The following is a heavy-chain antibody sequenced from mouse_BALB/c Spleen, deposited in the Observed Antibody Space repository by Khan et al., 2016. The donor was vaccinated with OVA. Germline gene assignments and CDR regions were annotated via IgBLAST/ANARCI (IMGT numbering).Heavy chain of an antibody. Sequence: QVQLQQSGPELVRPGVSVKISCKGSGYTFTDYAMHWVKQSHAKSLEWIGLISTYSGNTSYKQKFKGKVTMTVDKSSSTAYMELARLTSEDSANYYCRRPAYDGYYDYWGQGTTLTVSS. J-gene: IGHJ2*01. V-gene: IGHV1S137*01. CDR1: GYTFTDYA. D-gene: IGHD2-3*01. CDR3: RRPAYDGYYDY. CDR2: ISTYSGNT.